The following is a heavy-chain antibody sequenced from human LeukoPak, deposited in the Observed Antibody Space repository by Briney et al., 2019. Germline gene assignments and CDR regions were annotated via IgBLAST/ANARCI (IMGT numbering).Heavy chain of an antibody. V-gene: IGHV3-23*01. Sequence: SGGSLRLSCAASGFTFSSYAMSWVRQAPGKGLEWVSAISGSGGSTYYADSMKGRFTISRDNSKNTLYLQMNSLRAEDTAVYYCAKVVGYSYGPDAFDIWGQGTMVTVSS. D-gene: IGHD5-18*01. CDR3: AKVVGYSYGPDAFDI. CDR1: GFTFSSYA. CDR2: ISGSGGST. J-gene: IGHJ3*02.